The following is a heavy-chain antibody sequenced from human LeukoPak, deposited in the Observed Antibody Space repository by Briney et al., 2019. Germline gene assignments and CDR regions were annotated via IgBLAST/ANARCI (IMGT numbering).Heavy chain of an antibody. J-gene: IGHJ4*02. CDR2: INQDGSEK. CDR3: ASLEGIIATAGTPGDY. V-gene: IGHV3-7*01. CDR1: GFTFSSYW. Sequence: GGSLRLSCAASGFTFSSYWMNWVRQAPGKGLEWVANINQDGSEKYYVDSVKGRSTISRDNAKNSLYLQMNSLRAEDTAVYYCASLEGIIATAGTPGDYWGQGTLVTVSS. D-gene: IGHD6-13*01.